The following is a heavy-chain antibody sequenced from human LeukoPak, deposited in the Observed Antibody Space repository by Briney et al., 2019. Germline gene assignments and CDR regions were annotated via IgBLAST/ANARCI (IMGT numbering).Heavy chain of an antibody. CDR3: AELGITMIGGV. CDR1: GVTFSSYE. D-gene: IGHD3-10*02. CDR2: ISSSCSTI. J-gene: IGHJ6*04. Sequence: GGSLRLSCAASGVTFSSYEMNWVRQAPGKGLEWVSYISSSCSTIYYADSVKGRFTISRDNAKNSLYLQMNSLRAEDTAVYYCAELGITMIGGVWGKGTTVTIYS. V-gene: IGHV3-48*03.